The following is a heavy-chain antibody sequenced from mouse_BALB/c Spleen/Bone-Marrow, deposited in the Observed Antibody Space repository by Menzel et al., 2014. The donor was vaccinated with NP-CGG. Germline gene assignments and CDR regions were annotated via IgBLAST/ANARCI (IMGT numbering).Heavy chain of an antibody. CDR3: ARSGDYEGFAY. CDR1: GYSFTGYF. Sequence: VQLKESGPELVKPGASVKISCKASGYSFTGYFMNWVMQSHGKSLEWTGRINPYNGGTFYNQKFKGKATLTVDKSSSTAHMELRSLASEESAVYYCARSGDYEGFAYWGQGTLVTVSA. J-gene: IGHJ3*01. CDR2: INPYNGGT. D-gene: IGHD2-4*01. V-gene: IGHV1-20*02.